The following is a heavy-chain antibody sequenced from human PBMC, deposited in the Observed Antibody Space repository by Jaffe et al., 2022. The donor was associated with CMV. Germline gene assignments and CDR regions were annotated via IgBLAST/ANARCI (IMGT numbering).Heavy chain of an antibody. CDR3: ARSSSGSYYPGYYFDY. J-gene: IGHJ4*02. Sequence: QVQLVQSGAEVKKPGASVKVSCKASGYTFTSYAMHWVRQAPGQRLEWMGWINAGNGNTKYSQKFQGRVTITRDTSASTAYMELSSLRSEDTAVYYCARSSSGSYYPGYYFDYWGQGTLVTVSS. V-gene: IGHV1-3*01. CDR2: INAGNGNT. D-gene: IGHD1-26*01. CDR1: GYTFTSYA.